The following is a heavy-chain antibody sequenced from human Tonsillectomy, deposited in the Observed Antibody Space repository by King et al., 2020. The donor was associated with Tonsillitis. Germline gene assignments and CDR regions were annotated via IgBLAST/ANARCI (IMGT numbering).Heavy chain of an antibody. CDR3: ARDLEGYGYATYYYYMDV. CDR2: ISSSSSYT. CDR1: GFTFSDYY. V-gene: IGHV3-11*05. D-gene: IGHD5-18*01. J-gene: IGHJ6*03. Sequence: VQLVESGGGLVKPGGSLRLSCAASGFTFSDYYMSWIRQAPGKGLEWVSYISSSSSYTNYADSVKGRFTISRDNAKNSRYLQMNSLRAEDTAVYYCARDLEGYGYATYYYYMDVWGKGTTVTVSS.